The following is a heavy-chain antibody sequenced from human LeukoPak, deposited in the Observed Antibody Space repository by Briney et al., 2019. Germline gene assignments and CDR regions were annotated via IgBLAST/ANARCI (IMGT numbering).Heavy chain of an antibody. CDR3: ARESVDGRKRVGATQLGAFDI. CDR2: IYTSGST. Sequence: PSETLSLTCTVSGGSISSGSYYWSWIRQPAGKGLEWIGRIYTSGSTNYNPSPKSRVTISVDTSKNQFSLKLSSVTAADPAVYYCARESVDGRKRVGATQLGAFDIWGQGTMVTVSS. D-gene: IGHD1-26*01. CDR1: GGSISSGSYY. J-gene: IGHJ3*02. V-gene: IGHV4-61*02.